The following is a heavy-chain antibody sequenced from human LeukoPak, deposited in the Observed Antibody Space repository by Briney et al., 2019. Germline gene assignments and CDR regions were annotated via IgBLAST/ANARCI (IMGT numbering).Heavy chain of an antibody. D-gene: IGHD3-16*01. J-gene: IGHJ4*02. CDR3: ITVYDSVAN. V-gene: IGHV3-15*01. Sequence: GGSLRLSCAASGFTFTNARMDWVRQALGKGLEWVGRIKSRPGGGTTDYAAPVKGRFTISRDDSKNTLYLHMNSLKTEDTAVYYCITVYDSVANWGQGTLVTVSS. CDR1: GFTFTNAR. CDR2: IKSRPGGGTT.